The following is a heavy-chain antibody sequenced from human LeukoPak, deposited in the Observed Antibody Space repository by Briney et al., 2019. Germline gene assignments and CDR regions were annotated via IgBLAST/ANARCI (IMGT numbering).Heavy chain of an antibody. Sequence: GGSLRLSCAASGFSFSTSPMSWVRQPPGKGLEWVSAMNNGPGSTFYRDSVRGRFTISRDDSKSTLYLQMNSLRAEDTGTYYCAKTHYDLLDVWGQGTTVTVSS. V-gene: IGHV3-23*01. CDR3: AKTHYDLLDV. CDR1: GFSFSTSP. CDR2: MNNGPGST. D-gene: IGHD5-12*01. J-gene: IGHJ6*02.